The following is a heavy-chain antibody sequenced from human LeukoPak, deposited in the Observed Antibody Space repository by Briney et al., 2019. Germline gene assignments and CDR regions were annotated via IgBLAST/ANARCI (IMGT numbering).Heavy chain of an antibody. CDR1: GYTFTSYG. Sequence: ASVKVSCKASGYTFTSYGISWVRQAPGQGLEWMGWISAYNGNTNYAQKLQGRVTMTTDTSTSTAYMELRSLRSDDTAVYYCARDLTVDRVQAVSYWGQGTLVTVSS. J-gene: IGHJ4*02. CDR2: ISAYNGNT. CDR3: ARDLTVDRVQAVSY. D-gene: IGHD3-9*01. V-gene: IGHV1-18*01.